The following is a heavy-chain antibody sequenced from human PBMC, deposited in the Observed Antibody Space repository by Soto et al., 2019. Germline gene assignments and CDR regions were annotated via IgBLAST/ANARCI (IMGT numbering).Heavy chain of an antibody. CDR3: TIRHDSSGF. V-gene: IGHV3-73*02. J-gene: IGHJ4*02. CDR1: GFTFSDSA. Sequence: EVQLVESGGGGVQPGDSLKLSCAASGFTFSDSALHWFRQSSGKGLEWVGRIRSRANSYATAYAESGTGRFTISRDDSENTEYLQMNSLQTEDTAVYYCTIRHDSSGFWGQGTLVTVSS. D-gene: IGHD3-22*01. CDR2: IRSRANSYAT.